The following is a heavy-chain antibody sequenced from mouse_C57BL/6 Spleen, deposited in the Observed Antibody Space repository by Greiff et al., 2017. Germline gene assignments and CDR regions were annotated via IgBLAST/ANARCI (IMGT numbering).Heavy chain of an antibody. V-gene: IGHV14-2*01. D-gene: IGHD1-1*01. CDR3: ARNYYGSSCYWYFDV. Sequence: EVMLLESFSSLFPPFPSFHFSFTSSFFNIKYYYMHWVEQRTEQGLEWIGRIDPEDGETKYAPKFQGKATITADTSSNTAYLQLSSLTSEDTAVYDCARNYYGSSCYWYFDVWGTGTTVTVSA. J-gene: IGHJ1*03. CDR2: IDPEDGET. CDR1: FFNIKYYY.